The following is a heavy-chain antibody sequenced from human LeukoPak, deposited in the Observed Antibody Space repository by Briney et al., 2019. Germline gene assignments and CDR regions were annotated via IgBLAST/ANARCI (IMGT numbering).Heavy chain of an antibody. J-gene: IGHJ5*02. Sequence: GASVKVSCKASGYTFTSYYMHWVRQAPGQGLEWMGIINPSGGSTSYAQKFQGRVTMTRDMSTSTVYMELSRVTSDDTAVYHCARSFLRRLPPGGLDLITWGQGTLVTVSS. CDR3: ARSFLRRLPPGGLDLIT. D-gene: IGHD2-21*02. CDR2: INPSGGST. CDR1: GYTFTSYY. V-gene: IGHV1-46*01.